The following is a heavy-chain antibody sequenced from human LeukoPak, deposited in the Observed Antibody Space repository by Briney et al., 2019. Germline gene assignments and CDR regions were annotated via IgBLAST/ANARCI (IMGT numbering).Heavy chain of an antibody. CDR3: ARSPGITMVRGAPDY. CDR1: GYTFTSYY. Sequence: ASVKVSCKASGYTFTSYYMHWARQAPGQGLEWMGIINPSGGSTSYAQKFQGRVTMTRDMSTSTVYMELSSLRSEDTAVYYCARSPGITMVRGAPDYWGQGTLVTVSS. D-gene: IGHD3-10*01. J-gene: IGHJ4*02. V-gene: IGHV1-46*01. CDR2: INPSGGST.